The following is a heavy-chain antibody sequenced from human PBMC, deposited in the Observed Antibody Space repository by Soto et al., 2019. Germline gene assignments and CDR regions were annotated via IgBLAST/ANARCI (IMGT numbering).Heavy chain of an antibody. V-gene: IGHV2-5*02. Sequence: QITLKESGPTLVKPTQTLTLTCTFSGFSLSTSAVGVGWIRQPPGKALEWLALIYWDDDKRYSTSLKSRLTITKDTSKNQVVLTMTNMDPVDTATYYCAHQYYPYYFDYWGQGTLVTVSS. CDR1: GFSLSTSAVG. CDR2: IYWDDDK. D-gene: IGHD3-10*01. J-gene: IGHJ4*02. CDR3: AHQYYPYYFDY.